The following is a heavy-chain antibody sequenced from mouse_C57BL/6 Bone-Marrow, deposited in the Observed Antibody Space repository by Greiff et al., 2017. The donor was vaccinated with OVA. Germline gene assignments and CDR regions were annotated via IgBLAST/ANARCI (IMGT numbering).Heavy chain of an antibody. J-gene: IGHJ2*01. D-gene: IGHD1-1*01. V-gene: IGHV1-39*01. Sequence: CKLKQSGPELVKPGASVKISCKASGYSFTDYNMNWVKQSNGKSLEWIGVINPNYGTTSYNQKFKGKATLTVDQSSSTAYMQLNSLTSEDSAVYYCASGITTVAYFDYWGQGTTLTVSS. CDR1: GYSFTDYN. CDR3: ASGITTVAYFDY. CDR2: INPNYGTT.